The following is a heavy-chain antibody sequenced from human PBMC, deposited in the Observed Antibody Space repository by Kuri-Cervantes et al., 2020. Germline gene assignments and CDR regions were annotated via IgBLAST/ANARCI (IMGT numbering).Heavy chain of an antibody. CDR2: IYTSGST. J-gene: IGHJ6*02. V-gene: IGHV4-4*08. CDR3: ARDLTTVTTGYYYYGMDV. D-gene: IGHD4-11*01. Sequence: SETLSLTCTVSGGSISSYYWSWIRQPPGKGLEWIGYIYTSGSTNYNPSLKSRVTMSVDTSKNQFSLKLSSVTAADTAVYYCARDLTTVTTGYYYYGMDVWGQGTTVTVSS. CDR1: GGSISSYY.